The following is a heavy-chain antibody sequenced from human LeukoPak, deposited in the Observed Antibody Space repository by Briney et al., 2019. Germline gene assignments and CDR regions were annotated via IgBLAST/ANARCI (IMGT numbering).Heavy chain of an antibody. CDR2: ISSSSDYI. D-gene: IGHD3-10*01. V-gene: IGHV3-21*01. CDR3: ARLGGMVRGIIETKPILDY. J-gene: IGHJ4*02. CDR1: GFTFNNYI. Sequence: KSGGSLRLSCAASGFTFNNYIMNWVRQAPGKGLEWVSSISSSSDYIYYADSVKGRFTISRDNAKNSLYLQMNSLRAEDTAVYYCARLGGMVRGIIETKPILDYWGQGTLVTVSS.